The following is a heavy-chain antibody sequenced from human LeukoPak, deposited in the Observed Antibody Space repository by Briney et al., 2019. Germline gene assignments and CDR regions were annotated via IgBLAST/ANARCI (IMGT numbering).Heavy chain of an antibody. CDR1: GGSISSYY. J-gene: IGHJ6*03. D-gene: IGHD1-1*01. CDR2: IYYSGST. V-gene: IGHV4-59*01. CDR3: ASRVQLERPDYYYYMDV. Sequence: SETLSLTCTVSGGSISSYYWSWIRQPPGKGLEWIAYIYYSGSTNYNPSLKSRVTISVDTSKNQFSLKLSSVTAADTAVYYCASRVQLERPDYYYYMDVWGKGTTVTVSS.